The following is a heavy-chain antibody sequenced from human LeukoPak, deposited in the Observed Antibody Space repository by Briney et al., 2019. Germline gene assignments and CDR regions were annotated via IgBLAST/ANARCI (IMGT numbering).Heavy chain of an antibody. CDR1: GGSFSGYY. J-gene: IGHJ4*02. D-gene: IGHD5-18*01. V-gene: IGHV4-34*01. Sequence: SETLSLTCAVYGGSFSGYYWSWIRQPPGKGLEWIGEINHSGSTNYNPSLKSRVTISVDTSKNQFSLKLSSVTAADTAVYYCARHRDDGYSYGPKVYYFDYWGQGTLVTVSS. CDR3: ARHRDDGYSYGPKVYYFDY. CDR2: INHSGST.